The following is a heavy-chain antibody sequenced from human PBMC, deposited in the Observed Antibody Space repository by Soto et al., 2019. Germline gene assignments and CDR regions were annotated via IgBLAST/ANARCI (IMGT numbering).Heavy chain of an antibody. CDR1: GFTFSSYI. Sequence: EEQLVESGGGLVQPGGSLRVSCAASGFTFSSYIMHWVRQAPGKGLEWVSYISTSSSVIYYADSVKGRFTISRDNAKNSLYLQMNSLRDEDTAVYYCARGYRTIDDWGQGTLVTVSS. CDR2: ISTSSSVI. D-gene: IGHD4-17*01. V-gene: IGHV3-48*02. CDR3: ARGYRTIDD. J-gene: IGHJ4*02.